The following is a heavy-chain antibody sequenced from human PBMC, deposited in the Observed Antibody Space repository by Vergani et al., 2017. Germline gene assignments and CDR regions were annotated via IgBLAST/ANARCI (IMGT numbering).Heavy chain of an antibody. Sequence: QVQLVESGGGLVKPGGSLRLSCAASGFSFSDHYMTWIRQAPGKGLEWVSYISNSGNTIEYADSVKGRFSISRDNAKSTLYLQMNSLRTEDTAVYYCATKSXGTPGCQIGYFREWGQGTLVTVSS. V-gene: IGHV3-11*04. D-gene: IGHD1-1*01. CDR3: ATKSXGTPGCQIGYFRE. J-gene: IGHJ1*01. CDR1: GFSFSDHY. CDR2: ISNSGNTI.